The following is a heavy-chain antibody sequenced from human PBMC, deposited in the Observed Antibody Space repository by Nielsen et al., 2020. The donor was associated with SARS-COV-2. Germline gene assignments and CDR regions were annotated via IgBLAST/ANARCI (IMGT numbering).Heavy chain of an antibody. CDR2: LTSGSEYI. Sequence: GGSLRLSCAASGFDFSTYNMNWVRQAPGKGLEWVSSLTSGSEYIYYADSVKGRSTISRDNAKNSLYLQMNSLRAEDTAVYYCARDPAYYYGSGSYGGDGDYWGQGTLVTVSS. CDR3: ARDPAYYYGSGSYGGDGDY. V-gene: IGHV3-21*04. D-gene: IGHD3-10*01. J-gene: IGHJ4*02. CDR1: GFDFSTYN.